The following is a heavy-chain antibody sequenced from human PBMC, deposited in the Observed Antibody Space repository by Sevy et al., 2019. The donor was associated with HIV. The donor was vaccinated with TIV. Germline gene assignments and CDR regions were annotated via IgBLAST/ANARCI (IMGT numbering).Heavy chain of an antibody. CDR1: GFTFSSYA. J-gene: IGHJ4*02. D-gene: IGHD5-18*01. CDR2: IGGSADYT. CDR3: AKEDSKYSYSDY. V-gene: IGHV3-23*01. Sequence: GGSLRLSCVTSGFTFSSYAMSWVRQTPGKGLEWVSAIGGSADYTYYADSVQGWFTISRDNSKNTVYLQMNGLRAEDTAVYYCAKEDSKYSYSDYWGQGTLVTDSS.